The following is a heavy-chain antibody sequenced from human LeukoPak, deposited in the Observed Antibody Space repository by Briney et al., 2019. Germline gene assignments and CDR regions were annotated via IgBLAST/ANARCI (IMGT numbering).Heavy chain of an antibody. D-gene: IGHD2-2*01. V-gene: IGHV3-7*01. J-gene: IGHJ5*02. CDR3: ARDDCSSISCYHNWFDP. CDR1: GFTFSSYW. CDR2: IKQDGSEK. Sequence: GGSLRLSCAASGFTFSSYWQSWVRQAPGKGLEWVANIKQDGSEKYYVDSVKGRFTISRDNAKNSLYLQMNSLRAEDTAVYYCARDDCSSISCYHNWFDPWGQGTLVTVSS.